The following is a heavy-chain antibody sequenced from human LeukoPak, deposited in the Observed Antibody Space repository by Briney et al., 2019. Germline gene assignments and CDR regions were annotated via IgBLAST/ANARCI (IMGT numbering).Heavy chain of an antibody. V-gene: IGHV3-23*01. CDR1: GFTFSSYG. D-gene: IGHD2-15*01. CDR2: ISGSGGST. J-gene: IGHJ4*02. Sequence: GGSLRLSCAASGFTFSSYGMSWVRQAPGKGLEWVSAISGSGGSTYYADSVKGRFTISRDNSKNTLYLQMNSLRAEDTAVYYCARDGGYCSGGSCYGSYFDYWGQGTLVTVSS. CDR3: ARDGGYCSGGSCYGSYFDY.